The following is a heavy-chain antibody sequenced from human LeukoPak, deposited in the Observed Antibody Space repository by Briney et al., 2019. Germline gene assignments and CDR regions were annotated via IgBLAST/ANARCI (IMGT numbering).Heavy chain of an antibody. J-gene: IGHJ6*03. CDR1: GGSISSSSYY. CDR2: IYHSGST. CDR3: ARYQGSSWYERSLPNYYYYYMDV. Sequence: SETLSLTCTVSGGSISSSSYYWGWIRQPPGKGLKWIGRIYHSGSTNYNPSLKSRVTISVDKSKNQFSLKLSSVTAADTAVYYCARYQGSSWYERSLPNYYYYYMDVWGKGTTVTVSS. D-gene: IGHD6-13*01. V-gene: IGHV4-39*07.